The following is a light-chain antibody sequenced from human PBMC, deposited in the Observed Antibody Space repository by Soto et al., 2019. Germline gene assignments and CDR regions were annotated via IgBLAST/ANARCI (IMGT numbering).Light chain of an antibody. J-gene: IGLJ1*01. CDR2: EDT. V-gene: IGLV2-23*01. CDR3: CSYAGSSTYV. Sequence: QSALTQPASVSGSPGQSITISCTGTSXDVGIYNLVSWYQLHPGKVPKLIIYEDTKRPSGISSRFSGSESGITAFLTISGLQAEDEADYYCCSYAGSSTYVFGTGTKLTVL. CDR1: SXDVGIYNL.